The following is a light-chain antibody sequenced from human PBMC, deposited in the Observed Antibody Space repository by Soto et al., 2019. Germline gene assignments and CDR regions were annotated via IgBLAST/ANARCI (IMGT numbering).Light chain of an antibody. CDR3: SSYTISSTVV. CDR1: SSDVGGYNY. CDR2: DVS. J-gene: IGLJ2*01. Sequence: QSALTQPASVSGSPGQSITISCTGTSSDVGGYNYVSWYQQHPGKAPKLMIYDVSNRPSGVSSRFSGSKSGNTASLIISGLQPEDEADYYCSSYTISSTVVFGGGTKVTVL. V-gene: IGLV2-14*01.